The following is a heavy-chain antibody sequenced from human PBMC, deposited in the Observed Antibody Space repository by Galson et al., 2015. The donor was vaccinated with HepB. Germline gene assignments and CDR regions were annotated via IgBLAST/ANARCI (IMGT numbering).Heavy chain of an antibody. V-gene: IGHV1-46*01. J-gene: IGHJ5*02. CDR2: INPSGGST. D-gene: IGHD1-26*01. Sequence: QSGAEVKKPGESLKISCKASGSTFTSYYMHWVRQAPGQGHEWMGIINPSGGSTSYAQKFQGRVTMTRDTSTSTVYMELSSLRSEDTAVYYCARRSHPGFDPWGQGTLVTVSS. CDR1: GSTFTSYY. CDR3: ARRSHPGFDP.